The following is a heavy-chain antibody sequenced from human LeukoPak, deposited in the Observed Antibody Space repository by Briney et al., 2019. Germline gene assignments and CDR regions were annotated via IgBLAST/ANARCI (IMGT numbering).Heavy chain of an antibody. J-gene: IGHJ6*02. CDR1: GGSISSYY. CDR2: IYTSGGT. V-gene: IGHV4-4*07. Sequence: PSETLSLTCTVSGGSISSYYWSWIRQPAGKGLEWIGRIYTSGGTNYNPSLKSRVTMSVDTSKNQFSLKLSSVTAADTAVYYCARGGLVVVVAATQDLDYYGMDVWGQGTTVTVSS. CDR3: ARGGLVVVVAATQDLDYYGMDV. D-gene: IGHD2-15*01.